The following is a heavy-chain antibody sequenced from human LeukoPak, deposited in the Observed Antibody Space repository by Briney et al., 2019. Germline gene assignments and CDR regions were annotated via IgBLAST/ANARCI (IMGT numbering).Heavy chain of an antibody. D-gene: IGHD3-22*01. CDR1: GFTFSSYG. CDR3: AKDGRLLNYDSSGYSDY. CDR2: ISNDGSNK. V-gene: IGHV3-30*18. Sequence: PGGSLRLSCAASGFTFSSYGMHWVRQAPGKGLEWVAVISNDGSNKHYGDSVKGRFTISRDNSKNTLYLQMDSLRGEDTAVYYCAKDGRLLNYDSSGYSDYWGQGTLVTVSS. J-gene: IGHJ4*02.